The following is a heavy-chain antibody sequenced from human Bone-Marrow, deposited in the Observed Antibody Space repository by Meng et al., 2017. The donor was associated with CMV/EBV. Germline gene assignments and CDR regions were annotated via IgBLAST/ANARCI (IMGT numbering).Heavy chain of an antibody. J-gene: IGHJ4*02. CDR3: ASDIVGTTSPAY. CDR1: GYTFTSYY. Sequence: ASVKVSCKASGYTFTSYYMHWVRQAPGRGLEWMGVLNPSDGRTTSAQKFQGRVTMTRDKSTSTFYMELSSLTSEDTAVYYCASDIVGTTSPAYWGQGTLVTVSS. V-gene: IGHV1-46*01. D-gene: IGHD1-26*01. CDR2: LNPSDGRT.